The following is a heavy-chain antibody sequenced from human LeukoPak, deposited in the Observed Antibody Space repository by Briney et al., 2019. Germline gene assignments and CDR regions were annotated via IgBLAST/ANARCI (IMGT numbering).Heavy chain of an antibody. CDR2: IKSKTDGGTT. V-gene: IGHV3-15*01. CDR1: GFTFSNAW. CDR3: TTETPPNYYDSSGYLFDY. J-gene: IGHJ4*02. Sequence: KPGGSLRLSCAASGFTFSNAWMSWVRQAPGKGLEWVGRIKSKTDGGTTDYAAPVKGRFTISRDDSKNTLYLQMNSLKTEDTAAYYCTTETPPNYYDSSGYLFDYWGQGTLVTVSS. D-gene: IGHD3-22*01.